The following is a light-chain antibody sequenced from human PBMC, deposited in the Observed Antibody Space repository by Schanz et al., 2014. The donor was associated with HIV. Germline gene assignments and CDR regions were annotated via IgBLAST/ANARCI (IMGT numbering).Light chain of an antibody. Sequence: DVHMTQSPSSLSASVGDNVTITCRASQNISTYLNWYQQRPGKAPKLLIYAALNLQSGVPSRFSDSGSGTDFTLIISSLQPEDFASYFCQQTYNTSITFGQGTRLEIK. CDR2: AAL. J-gene: IGKJ5*01. V-gene: IGKV1-39*01. CDR1: QNISTY. CDR3: QQTYNTSIT.